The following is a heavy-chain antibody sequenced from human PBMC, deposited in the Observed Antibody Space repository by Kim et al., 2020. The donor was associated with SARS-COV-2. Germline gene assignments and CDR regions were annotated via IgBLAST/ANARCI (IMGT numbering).Heavy chain of an antibody. D-gene: IGHD3-9*01. CDR2: ISAYNGNT. J-gene: IGHJ6*02. CDR1: GYTFTSYG. V-gene: IGHV1-18*01. CDR3: ARDFLASLRYFDWLPNYYYGMDV. Sequence: ASVKVSCKASGYTFTSYGISWVRQAPGQGLEWMGWISAYNGNTNYAQKLQGRVTMTTDTSTSTAYMELRSLRSDDTAVYYCARDFLASLRYFDWLPNYYYGMDVWGQGTTVTVS.